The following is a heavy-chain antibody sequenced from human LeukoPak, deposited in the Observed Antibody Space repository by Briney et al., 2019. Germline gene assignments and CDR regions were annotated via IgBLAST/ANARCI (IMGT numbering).Heavy chain of an antibody. J-gene: IGHJ4*02. CDR1: GGPITSYY. Sequence: PSETLSLTCTVSGGPITSYYWSWIRQPPGKGLERIGYIYYTGSTKYSPSLESRVAISVDTSKNQFSLRLSSVTAADTAVYYCARQNPAAAGQGLDYWGQGTLVTVSS. CDR2: IYYTGST. V-gene: IGHV4-59*08. CDR3: ARQNPAAAGQGLDY. D-gene: IGHD6-13*01.